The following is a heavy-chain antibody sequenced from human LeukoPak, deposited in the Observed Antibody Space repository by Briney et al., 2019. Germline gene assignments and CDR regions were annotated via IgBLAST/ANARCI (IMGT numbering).Heavy chain of an antibody. CDR1: GYTFTGYY. CDR3: ARDIVVVVAATDGFDY. Sequence: GASVKVSCKTSGYTFTGYYMHWLRQAPGQGLEWMGRINPNSGGTYQGRVTMTRDTSISTAYMELSRLRSDATAVYYCARDIVVVVAATDGFDYWGQGTLVTVSS. J-gene: IGHJ4*02. CDR2: INPNSGGT. V-gene: IGHV1-2*06. D-gene: IGHD2-15*01.